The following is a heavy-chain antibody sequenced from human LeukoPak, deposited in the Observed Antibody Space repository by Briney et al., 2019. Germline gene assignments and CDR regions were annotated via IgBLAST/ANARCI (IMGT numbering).Heavy chain of an antibody. CDR3: GRHRSGSGTYFIDY. D-gene: IGHD3-10*01. V-gene: IGHV3-7*01. J-gene: IGHJ4*02. CDR2: MKKDGSET. CDR1: GFTFRDYS. Sequence: GGSLSLSCVVSGFTFRDYSMIWVRQAPGKGLQWVANMKKDGSETKYGDFVKGRFTISRDNAKNSLYLQMNSLRVEDTAVYYCGRHRSGSGTYFIDYWRQGTLVSVSS.